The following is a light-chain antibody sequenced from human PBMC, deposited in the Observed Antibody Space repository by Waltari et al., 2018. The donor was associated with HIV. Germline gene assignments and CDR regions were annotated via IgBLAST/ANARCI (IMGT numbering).Light chain of an antibody. V-gene: IGLV3-25*02. CDR3: QTWGTNIWV. CDR2: KDT. Sequence: SSELTQPPSVSVSPGQTARISCSGDTLSKQYAYWYQQKPGQAPVVVIIKDTERPSGIPERFSGSSSGAERYLTITSLQSEDEADYYCQTWGTNIWVFGGGTKLTVL. J-gene: IGLJ3*02. CDR1: TLSKQY.